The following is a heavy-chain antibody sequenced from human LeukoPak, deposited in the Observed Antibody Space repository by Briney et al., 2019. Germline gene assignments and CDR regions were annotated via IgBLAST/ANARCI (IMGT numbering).Heavy chain of an antibody. CDR1: GYTLTELS. CDR2: FDPEDGET. V-gene: IGHV1-24*01. D-gene: IGHD2-15*01. CDR3: ATDCSGGSCYPYYYGMDV. Sequence: ASVKVSCKVSGYTLTELSMHWVRQAPGKGLEWMGGFDPEDGETIYAQKFQGRVTMTEDTSTDTAYMELSSLRSEDTAVYYCATDCSGGSCYPYYYGMDVWGQGTTVTVSS. J-gene: IGHJ6*02.